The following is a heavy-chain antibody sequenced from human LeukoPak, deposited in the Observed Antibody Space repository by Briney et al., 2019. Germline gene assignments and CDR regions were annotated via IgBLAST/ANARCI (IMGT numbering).Heavy chain of an antibody. CDR3: AREGLPGSSGYHPTDY. J-gene: IGHJ4*02. CDR2: INPNSGGT. CDR1: GYTFTGYY. Sequence: ASVKVSCKASGYTFTGYYMHWVRQAPGQGLEWMGWINPNSGGTNYAQKFQGRVTMTRDTSISTAYMELSRLRSDDTAAYYCAREGLPGSSGYHPTDYWGQGTLVTVSS. V-gene: IGHV1-2*02. D-gene: IGHD3-22*01.